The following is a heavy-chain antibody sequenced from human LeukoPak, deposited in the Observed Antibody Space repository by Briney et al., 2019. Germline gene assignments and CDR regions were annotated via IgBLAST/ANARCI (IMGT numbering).Heavy chain of an antibody. CDR3: ARDLLSVGGWYFDY. V-gene: IGHV4-61*02. D-gene: IGHD6-19*01. CDR2: IYTSGNT. Sequence: SETLSLTCTVSGDSISSDINYWSWIRQPAGKGLEWIGRIYTSGNTNYNPSLKSRVTISVDTSKNQFSLKLSSVTAADTAVYYCARDLLSVGGWYFDYWGQGTLVTVSS. J-gene: IGHJ4*02. CDR1: GDSISSDINY.